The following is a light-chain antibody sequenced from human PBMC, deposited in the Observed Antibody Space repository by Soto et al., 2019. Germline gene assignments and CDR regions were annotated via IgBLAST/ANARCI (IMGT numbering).Light chain of an antibody. Sequence: QSALTQPASVSGSPGQSITISCTGTSSDVGGYNYVSWYQQHPGKAPKLMIYDVSNRPSGVSNRFSGSKSGNTAFLTISGLQAEDEADYYCSSYTSSSTPWVLGGGTKVTVL. J-gene: IGLJ3*02. CDR3: SSYTSSSTPWV. V-gene: IGLV2-14*01. CDR2: DVS. CDR1: SSDVGGYNY.